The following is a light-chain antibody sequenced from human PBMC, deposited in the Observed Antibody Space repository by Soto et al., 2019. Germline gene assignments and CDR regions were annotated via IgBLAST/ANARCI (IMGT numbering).Light chain of an antibody. CDR3: QTWATGIQV. V-gene: IGLV4-69*01. J-gene: IGLJ3*02. Sequence: QSVLTQSPSASASLGASVKLTCTLTSGHSTYSIAWHQLQPDKGPRYLMTVNSDGSHSKGDGIPDRFSGSSSGTERYLTISSLQSEDEADYYCQTWATGIQVFGGGTKVTVL. CDR1: SGHSTYS. CDR2: VNSDGSH.